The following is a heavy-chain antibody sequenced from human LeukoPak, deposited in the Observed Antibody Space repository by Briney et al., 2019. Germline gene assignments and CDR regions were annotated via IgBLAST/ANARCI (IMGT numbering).Heavy chain of an antibody. V-gene: IGHV1-46*01. Sequence: ASVKVSCKASGYTFTSYYMHWVRQAPGQGLEWMGIINPSGGSTSYAQKFQGRVTMTRDMSTSTVYMELSSLGSEDTAVYYCARDAGLYSGYANFDYWGQGTLVTVSS. CDR1: GYTFTSYY. CDR3: ARDAGLYSGYANFDY. CDR2: INPSGGST. D-gene: IGHD5-12*01. J-gene: IGHJ4*02.